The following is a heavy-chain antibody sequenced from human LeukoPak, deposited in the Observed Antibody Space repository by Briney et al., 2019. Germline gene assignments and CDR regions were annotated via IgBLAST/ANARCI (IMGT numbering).Heavy chain of an antibody. CDR1: GFTFSTYS. CDR2: INSSGLVI. D-gene: IGHD3-10*01. Sequence: GGSLRLSCEASGFTFSTYSMNWVRQAPGKGLEWVSYINSSGLVIYYADSVRGRFTISRDNAKNSLFLQMNSLRAEDTAVYYCAREGLITMVRGVTAWGSRIYYYYGMDVWGQGTTVTVSS. CDR3: AREGLITMVRGVTAWGSRIYYYYGMDV. J-gene: IGHJ6*02. V-gene: IGHV3-48*04.